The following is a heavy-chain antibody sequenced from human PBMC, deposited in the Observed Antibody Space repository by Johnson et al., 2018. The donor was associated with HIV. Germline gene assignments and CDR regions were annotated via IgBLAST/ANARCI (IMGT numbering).Heavy chain of an antibody. CDR3: ARMSPTNWGYPAAFDG. V-gene: IGHV3-11*01. D-gene: IGHD7-27*01. J-gene: IGHJ3*01. Sequence: QVQLVESGGGLVKPGGSLRLSCAASGFTFSDYYMTWIRQAPGKGLEWLSFISSSGDIIRYADSVKGRFTISRDNAKNSLYMQMNRLRAEDTAVDYFARMSPTNWGYPAAFDGWGQGTMVTVSS. CDR2: ISSSGDII. CDR1: GFTFSDYY.